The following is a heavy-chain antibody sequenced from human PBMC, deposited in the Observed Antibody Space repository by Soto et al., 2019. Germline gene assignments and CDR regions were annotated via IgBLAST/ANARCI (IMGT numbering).Heavy chain of an antibody. V-gene: IGHV1-18*01. CDR2: ISAYNGNT. CDR3: ARVPPYSSSWYFDL. D-gene: IGHD6-13*01. CDR1: GYTFTNYD. J-gene: IGHJ2*01. Sequence: QVQLVQSGAEVKKPGASVKVSCKASGYTFTNYDINWVRQAPGQGLEWMGWISAYNGNTNYAQKLQGRVTMTTDTSTSTAYMALRSLRSDYTAVYYCARVPPYSSSWYFDLWGRGTLVTVSS.